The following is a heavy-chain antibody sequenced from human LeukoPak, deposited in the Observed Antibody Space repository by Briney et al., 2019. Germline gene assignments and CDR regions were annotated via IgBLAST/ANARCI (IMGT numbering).Heavy chain of an antibody. J-gene: IGHJ4*02. CDR2: ISSSSSYI. Sequence: GGSLRLSCAASGFTFSSYSMNWVRQAPGKGLEWVSSISSSSSYIYYADSVKGRFTISRDNAKNLLYLQMNSLRAEDTAVYYCASGLDGYKMNYWGQGTLVTVSS. D-gene: IGHD5-24*01. V-gene: IGHV3-21*01. CDR1: GFTFSSYS. CDR3: ASGLDGYKMNY.